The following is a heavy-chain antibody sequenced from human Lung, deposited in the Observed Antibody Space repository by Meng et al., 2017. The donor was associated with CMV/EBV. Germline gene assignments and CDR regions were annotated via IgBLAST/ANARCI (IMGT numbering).Heavy chain of an antibody. CDR2: INAGNGNT. Sequence: VQLVQFGAGVKKPGASVKVSCKASGYSFTTYAMHWVRQAPGQRLEWMGWINAGNGNTKYSEKFQSRVTITRDTAASTAYMELSSLRSEDTAVYYCARTGCSSSSCYDYWGQGTLVTVSS. J-gene: IGHJ4*02. CDR3: ARTGCSSSSCYDY. D-gene: IGHD2-2*01. CDR1: GYSFTTYA. V-gene: IGHV1-3*01.